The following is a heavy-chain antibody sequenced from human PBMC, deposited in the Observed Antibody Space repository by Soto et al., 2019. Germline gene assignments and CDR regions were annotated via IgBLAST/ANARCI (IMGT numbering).Heavy chain of an antibody. CDR2: ISAYNGNT. Sequence: GSVKVSCMASGYPFTRYGISWVRQAPGQGLEWMGWISAYNGNTNYAQKLQGRVTMTTETSTSKAYMELRSMRSDDTAGYYCARPAVNSGSYKPFDYSGQGTLVTVSS. J-gene: IGHJ4*02. CDR3: ARPAVNSGSYKPFDY. V-gene: IGHV1-18*01. CDR1: GYPFTRYG. D-gene: IGHD1-26*01.